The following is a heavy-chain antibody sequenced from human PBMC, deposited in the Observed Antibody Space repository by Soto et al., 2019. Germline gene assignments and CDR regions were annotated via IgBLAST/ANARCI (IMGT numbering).Heavy chain of an antibody. Sequence: GGSLRLSCAASGFTFSSYSMNWVRQAPGKGLEWVSSISSSSSYIYYADLVKGRFTISRDNAKNSLYLQMNSLRAEDTAVYYCARGMSYYDFWSGYHTNSYYYMDVWGKGTTVTVSS. CDR2: ISSSSSYI. J-gene: IGHJ6*03. V-gene: IGHV3-21*01. CDR3: ARGMSYYDFWSGYHTNSYYYMDV. CDR1: GFTFSSYS. D-gene: IGHD3-3*01.